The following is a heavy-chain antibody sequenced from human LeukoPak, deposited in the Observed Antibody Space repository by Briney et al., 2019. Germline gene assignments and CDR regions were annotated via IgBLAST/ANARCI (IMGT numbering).Heavy chain of an antibody. CDR3: ARDASFLGSET. Sequence: ASVKVSCKASGYTFTSCDINWVRQATGQGLEWMGWMNPNSGNTGYAQKFQGRVTMTRNTSIGTAYMELSSLRSEDTAVYYCARDASFLGSETWGQGTMVTVSS. CDR2: MNPNSGNT. J-gene: IGHJ3*01. D-gene: IGHD2/OR15-2a*01. CDR1: GYTFTSCD. V-gene: IGHV1-8*01.